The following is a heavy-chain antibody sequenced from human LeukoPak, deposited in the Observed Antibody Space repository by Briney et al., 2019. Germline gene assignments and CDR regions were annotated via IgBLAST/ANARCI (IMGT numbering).Heavy chain of an antibody. D-gene: IGHD3-22*01. Sequence: ASVKVSCKASGYTFTSYYMHWVRQAPGQGLEWMGWINPNSGGTNYAQKFQGRVTMTRDTSISTAYMELSRLRSDDTAVYYCARAAHYYDSSGYYPNDAFDIWGQGTMVTVSS. CDR2: INPNSGGT. CDR3: ARAAHYYDSSGYYPNDAFDI. J-gene: IGHJ3*02. V-gene: IGHV1-2*02. CDR1: GYTFTSYY.